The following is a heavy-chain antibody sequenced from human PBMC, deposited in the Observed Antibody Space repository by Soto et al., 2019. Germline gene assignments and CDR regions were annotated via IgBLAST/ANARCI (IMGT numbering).Heavy chain of an antibody. CDR2: FDPAKDQI. V-gene: IGHV1-24*01. Sequence: ASVKVSCKVSGHILTELNMHWVRQAPGKRLEWMGGFDPAKDQIIYAQKLQGRVTMTTDTSTSTAYMELRSLRSDDTAVYYCARDPSSGWYEGWFDPWGQGTLVTVSS. CDR1: GHILTELN. D-gene: IGHD6-19*01. CDR3: ARDPSSGWYEGWFDP. J-gene: IGHJ5*02.